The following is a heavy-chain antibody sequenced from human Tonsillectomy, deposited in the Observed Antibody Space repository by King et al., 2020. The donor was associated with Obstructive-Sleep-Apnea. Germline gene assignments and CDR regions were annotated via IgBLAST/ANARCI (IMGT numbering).Heavy chain of an antibody. V-gene: IGHV1-2*04. Sequence: VQLVESGAEVKKPGASVKVSCKASGYTFTGYYMHWVRQAPGQGLEWMGWINPNSGGTNYAQKFQGWVTMTRDTSISTAYMELSRLRSDDPAVYYCARAQDGYNYFAFDIWGQATMVTVSS. CDR1: GYTFTGYY. CDR2: INPNSGGT. D-gene: IGHD5-24*01. J-gene: IGHJ3*02. CDR3: ARAQDGYNYFAFDI.